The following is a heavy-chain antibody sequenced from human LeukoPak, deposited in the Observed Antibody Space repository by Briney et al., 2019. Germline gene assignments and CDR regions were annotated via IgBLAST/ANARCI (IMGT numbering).Heavy chain of an antibody. V-gene: IGHV3-33*01. CDR2: IWYDGSNK. CDR3: ARGYPAVGFDY. CDR1: GFTFSSYG. D-gene: IGHD2-15*01. Sequence: GGSLRLSCAASGFTFSSYGMHWVRQAPGKGLEWVAVIWYDGSNKYYADSVKGRFTISGDNSKNTLYLQMNSLRAEDTAVYYCARGYPAVGFDYWGQGTLVTVSS. J-gene: IGHJ4*02.